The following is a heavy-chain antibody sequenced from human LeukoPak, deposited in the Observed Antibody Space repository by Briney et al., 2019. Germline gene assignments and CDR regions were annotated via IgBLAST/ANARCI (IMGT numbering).Heavy chain of an antibody. V-gene: IGHV3-48*03. CDR1: GFTFSNYE. CDR3: ARLPAFDI. J-gene: IGHJ3*02. Sequence: GGSLRLSCAASGFTFSNYEMNWVRQAPGKGLEWVSYISGSGFTTYYADSVKGRLTISRDNAKNSLYLQINSLRAEDTAIYYCARLPAFDIWGQGTMVTISS. CDR2: ISGSGFTT.